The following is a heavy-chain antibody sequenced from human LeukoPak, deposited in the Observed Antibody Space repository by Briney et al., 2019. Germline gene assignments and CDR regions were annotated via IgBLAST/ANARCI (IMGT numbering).Heavy chain of an antibody. J-gene: IGHJ5*02. CDR1: GGSISSGGYY. CDR2: IYYSGST. D-gene: IGHD5-12*01. V-gene: IGHV4-31*03. CDR3: ARDGSGYDFGWFDP. Sequence: SETLSLTCTVSGGSISSGGYYWSWIRQHPGKGLEWIGYIYYSGSTYYNPSLKSRVTISVDTSKNQFSLKLRSVTAADTAVYYCARDGSGYDFGWFDPWGQGTLVTVSS.